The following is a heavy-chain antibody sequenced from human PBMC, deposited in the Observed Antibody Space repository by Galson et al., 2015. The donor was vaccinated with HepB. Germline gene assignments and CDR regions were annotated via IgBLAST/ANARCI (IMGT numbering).Heavy chain of an antibody. D-gene: IGHD1-26*01. CDR1: GFTFSSYG. Sequence: SLRLSCAASGFTFSSYGMHWVRQAPGKGLEWVAVISYDGSNKYYADSVKGRFTISRDNSKNTLYLQMNSLRAEDTAVYYCAKDRGIVGATWGAFDIWGQGTMVPVSS. V-gene: IGHV3-30*18. CDR3: AKDRGIVGATWGAFDI. CDR2: ISYDGSNK. J-gene: IGHJ3*02.